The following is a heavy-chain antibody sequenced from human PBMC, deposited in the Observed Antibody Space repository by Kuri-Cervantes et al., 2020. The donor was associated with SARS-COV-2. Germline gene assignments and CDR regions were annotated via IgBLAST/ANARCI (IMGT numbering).Heavy chain of an antibody. CDR3: ARQLAYYDFWSGYYISDMGAFDI. CDR1: GGSISSYY. Sequence: GSLRLSCTVSGGSISSYYWSWIRQPAGKGLEWIGRIYTSGSTNYNPSLKSRVTISVDTSKNQFSLKLSSVTAADTAVYYCARQLAYYDFWSGYYISDMGAFDIWGQGTMVTVSS. J-gene: IGHJ3*02. V-gene: IGHV4-4*07. D-gene: IGHD3-3*01. CDR2: IYTSGST.